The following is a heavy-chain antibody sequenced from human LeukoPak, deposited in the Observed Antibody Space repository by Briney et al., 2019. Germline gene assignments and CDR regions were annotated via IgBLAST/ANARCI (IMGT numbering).Heavy chain of an antibody. Sequence: SQTPSLTCAISGDSVSSNSAAWNWIRQSPSRGLEWLGRTYYRSKWYNDYAVSLKSRITINPDTSKNQFSLQLNFVTPEDTAVYYCVRSSSWYLWFDSWGQGTLVTVSS. CDR2: TYYRSKWYN. V-gene: IGHV6-1*01. CDR1: GDSVSSNSAA. D-gene: IGHD6-13*01. CDR3: VRSSSWYLWFDS. J-gene: IGHJ5*01.